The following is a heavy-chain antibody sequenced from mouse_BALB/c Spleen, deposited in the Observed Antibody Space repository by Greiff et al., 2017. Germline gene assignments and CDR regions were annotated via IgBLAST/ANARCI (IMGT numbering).Heavy chain of an antibody. J-gene: IGHJ3*01. Sequence: QVQLKESGAELVRPGSSVKISCKASGYAFSSYWMNWVKQRPGQGLEWIGQIYPGDGDTNYNGKFKGKATLTADKSSSTAYMQLSSLTSEDSAVYFCASRYYDYPAWFAYWGQGTLVTVSA. CDR3: ASRYYDYPAWFAY. V-gene: IGHV1-80*01. D-gene: IGHD2-4*01. CDR2: IYPGDGDT. CDR1: GYAFSSYW.